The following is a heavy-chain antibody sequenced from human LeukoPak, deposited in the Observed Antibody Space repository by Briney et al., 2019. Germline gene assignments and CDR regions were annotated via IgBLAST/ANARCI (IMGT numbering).Heavy chain of an antibody. V-gene: IGHV1-69*13. J-gene: IGHJ4*02. CDR2: IIPIFGTA. CDR3: AYHYDFWSGYYPIDY. D-gene: IGHD3-3*01. CDR1: GGTFSSYA. Sequence: ASVNVSCKASGGTFSSYAISWVRQAPGQGLEWMGGIIPIFGTANYAQKFQGRVTITADESTSTAYMELSSLRSEGTAVYYCAYHYDFWSGYYPIDYWGQGTLVTVS.